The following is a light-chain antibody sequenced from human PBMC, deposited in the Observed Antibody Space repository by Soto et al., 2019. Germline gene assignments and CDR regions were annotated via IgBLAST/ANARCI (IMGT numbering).Light chain of an antibody. V-gene: IGKV1-9*01. CDR3: QQRSHWPPIT. CDR2: AAS. J-gene: IGKJ5*01. CDR1: QVIATH. Sequence: QLTQSPSSLSASVGDRVTITCRASQVIATHVAWYQQKPGQAPNLLIYAASTLQSGVPSRFSGGGSGTDFTLTISSLEPEDAGIYYCQQRSHWPPITFGQGTRLEV.